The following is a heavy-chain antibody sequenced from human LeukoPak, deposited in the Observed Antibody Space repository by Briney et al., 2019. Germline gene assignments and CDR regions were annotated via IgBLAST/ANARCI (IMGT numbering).Heavy chain of an antibody. D-gene: IGHD3-3*01. CDR1: GFIFRDYT. Sequence: GSLRLSCVASGFIFRDYTMNWVRQTPGKGLEWVSAINKGGSYMAYADSVKGRFTVSRDNAKNTLYLQMNSLRAEDTAVYYCARGRYYDFWSGYYLDYWGQGTLVTVSS. J-gene: IGHJ4*02. CDR2: INKGGSYM. V-gene: IGHV3-21*01. CDR3: ARGRYYDFWSGYYLDY.